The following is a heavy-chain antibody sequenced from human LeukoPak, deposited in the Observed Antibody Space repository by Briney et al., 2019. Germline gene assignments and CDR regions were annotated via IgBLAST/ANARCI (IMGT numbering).Heavy chain of an antibody. Sequence: GGSLRLSCAASGFTFSSYSMNWVRQAPGKGLEWVSSISSSSSYIYYADSVKGRFTISRDNAKNSLYLQMNSLRAEDTAVYYCARGLIVGATTRDYWGQGTLVTVSS. V-gene: IGHV3-21*01. J-gene: IGHJ4*02. D-gene: IGHD1-26*01. CDR1: GFTFSSYS. CDR3: ARGLIVGATTRDY. CDR2: ISSSSSYI.